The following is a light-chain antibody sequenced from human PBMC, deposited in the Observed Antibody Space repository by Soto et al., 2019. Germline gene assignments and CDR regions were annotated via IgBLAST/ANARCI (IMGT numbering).Light chain of an antibody. V-gene: IGLV2-14*01. Sequence: QSALTQPASVSGSPGQSITISCTGTSSDVGGYEFVSWYQQHPGKAPKLMIYEVSNRPSGVSSRFSGSKSGNTASLTISGLQAEDEADYYCGAFVGSATVVFGSGTKVTVL. CDR1: SSDVGGYEF. CDR3: GAFVGSATVV. J-gene: IGLJ1*01. CDR2: EVS.